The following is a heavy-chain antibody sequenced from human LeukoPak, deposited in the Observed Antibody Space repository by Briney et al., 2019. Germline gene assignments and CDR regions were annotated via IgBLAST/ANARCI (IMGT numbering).Heavy chain of an antibody. V-gene: IGHV3-73*01. Sequence: PGGSLRLSCAAPGFTFSGSAMHWVRQASGKGLEWVGRIRSKANSYATAYAASVKGRFTISRDDSKNTAYLQMNSLKTEDTAVYYCTRHVHDYGDYVQFDYWGQGTLVTVSS. D-gene: IGHD4-17*01. J-gene: IGHJ4*02. CDR2: IRSKANSYAT. CDR1: GFTFSGSA. CDR3: TRHVHDYGDYVQFDY.